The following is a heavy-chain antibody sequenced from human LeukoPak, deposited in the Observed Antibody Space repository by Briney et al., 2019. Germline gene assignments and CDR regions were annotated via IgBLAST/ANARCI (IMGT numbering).Heavy chain of an antibody. CDR2: MYSSGST. CDR1: GVSISSGDYY. D-gene: IGHD3-22*01. CDR3: ARPYYYDSRIDP. V-gene: IGHV4-30-4*01. Sequence: PSQTLSLTCTVSGVSISSGDYYWSWIRQPPGKSLEWIGYMYSSGSTYYNPSLKSRATISVDTSKNQFSLKLSSVTAADTAVYYCARPYYYDSRIDPWGQGTLVTVSS. J-gene: IGHJ5*02.